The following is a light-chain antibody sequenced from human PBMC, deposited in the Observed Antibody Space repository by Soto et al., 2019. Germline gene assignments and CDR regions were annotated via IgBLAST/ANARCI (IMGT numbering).Light chain of an antibody. CDR3: QNYNGALWT. J-gene: IGKJ1*01. Sequence: DIQMTQSPSSLSASVGDRVTFSCRASQGINNNLAWYQKKPGKVPKLLIYAASTLQSGVPSRFSGSGSGTDFTLTISSLQPEDVATYFCQNYNGALWTFGQGTKVEIK. CDR2: AAS. CDR1: QGINNN. V-gene: IGKV1-27*01.